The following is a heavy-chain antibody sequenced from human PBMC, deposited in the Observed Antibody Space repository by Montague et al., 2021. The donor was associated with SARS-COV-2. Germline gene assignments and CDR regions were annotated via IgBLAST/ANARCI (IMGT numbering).Heavy chain of an antibody. J-gene: IGHJ6*02. Sequence: SETLSLTCAVYGGSFSGYYWNGDINHSGSTNYNPSLKSRVTISADTSKNQFSLKLSTVTAADTAVYYCACGEITTRGLIYYYGMDVWGQGATVTVSS. CDR2: INHSGST. D-gene: IGHD4-11*01. CDR3: ACGEITTRGLIYYYGMDV. CDR1: GGSFSGYY. V-gene: IGHV4-34*01.